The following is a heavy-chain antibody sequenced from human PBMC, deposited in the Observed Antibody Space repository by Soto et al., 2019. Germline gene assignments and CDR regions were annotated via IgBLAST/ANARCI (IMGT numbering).Heavy chain of an antibody. CDR3: AKDLEMATIN. V-gene: IGHV3-30*18. CDR1: GFTFSSYG. Sequence: GGSLRLSCAASGFTFSSYGMHWVRQAPGKGLEWVAVISYDGSNKYYADSVKGRFTISRDNSKNTLYLQMNSLRAEDTAVYYCAKDLEMATINWGQGTLVTVSS. J-gene: IGHJ4*02. D-gene: IGHD5-12*01. CDR2: ISYDGSNK.